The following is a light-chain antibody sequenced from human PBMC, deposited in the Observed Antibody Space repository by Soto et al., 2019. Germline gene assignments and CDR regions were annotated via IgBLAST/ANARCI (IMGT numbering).Light chain of an antibody. CDR3: QQRNNWPPT. V-gene: IGKV1-39*01. J-gene: IGKJ4*01. CDR1: QSISTY. Sequence: QMTQSPSSLSASVGDRVTITCRASQSISTYLNWYQQKAGLAPKLLIYAASSLQSGVPSRFSGSGSGTDFTLTISSLEPEDFAVYYCQQRNNWPPTFGGGTKVDI. CDR2: AAS.